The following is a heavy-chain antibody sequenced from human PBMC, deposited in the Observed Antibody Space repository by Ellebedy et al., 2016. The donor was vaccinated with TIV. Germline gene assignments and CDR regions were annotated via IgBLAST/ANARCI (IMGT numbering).Heavy chain of an antibody. CDR2: IDHSGTT. V-gene: IGHV4-31*03. J-gene: IGHJ6*02. D-gene: IGHD2-8*01. CDR3: SRGGCDHGVCYSRYGMDV. CDR1: GGSMSRGGNY. Sequence: MPSETLSLTCTVSGGSMSRGGNYWSWTRQHPRKGLEWIGYIDHSGTTYYNPSLTSRITISAEMSKNQFSLKLRSVSAADTAVYYCSRGGCDHGVCYSRYGMDVWGQGTTVTVSS.